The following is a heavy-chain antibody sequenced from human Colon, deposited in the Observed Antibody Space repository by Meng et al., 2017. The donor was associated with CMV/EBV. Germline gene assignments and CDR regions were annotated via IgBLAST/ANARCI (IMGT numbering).Heavy chain of an antibody. D-gene: IGHD5/OR15-5a*01. CDR3: AKELSTANSQPYYFGFDV. CDR2: VGDSGGST. Sequence: GESLKISCVGSGFTFDRYPISWVRQAPGKGLEWVSSVGDSGGSTWYAESVRGRFTNSKDTSGNTVYLQMNSLRAEDTAIYYCAKELSTANSQPYYFGFDVWGQGTTVTVSS. V-gene: IGHV3-23*01. J-gene: IGHJ6*02. CDR1: GFTFDRYP.